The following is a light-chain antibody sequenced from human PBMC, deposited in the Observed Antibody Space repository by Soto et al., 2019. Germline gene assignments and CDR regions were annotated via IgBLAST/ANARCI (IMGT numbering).Light chain of an antibody. CDR2: DVS. CDR1: QSISSY. CDR3: QQYNSYSRT. J-gene: IGKJ1*01. Sequence: DIQMTQSPSSLSASVGDRVTITCRASQSISSYLNWYQQKPGKAPKLLIYDVSSLESGVPSRFSGSGSGTEFILTISSLQPDDFATYYCQQYNSYSRTFGQGTKV. V-gene: IGKV1-5*01.